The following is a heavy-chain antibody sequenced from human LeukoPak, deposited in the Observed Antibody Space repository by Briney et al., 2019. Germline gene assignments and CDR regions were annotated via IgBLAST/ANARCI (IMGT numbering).Heavy chain of an antibody. V-gene: IGHV3-7*01. CDR2: IKGDESAR. Sequence: GGSLRLSCAASGFTFSTDWMAWVRQAPGKGLEWVANIKGDESARHQADSVKGRFTISRDNAKKSVYLQMSSLRGEDTAVYYCARDVGGSLDYWGQGTLVTVSS. CDR3: ARDVGGSLDY. J-gene: IGHJ4*02. D-gene: IGHD1-26*01. CDR1: GFTFSTDW.